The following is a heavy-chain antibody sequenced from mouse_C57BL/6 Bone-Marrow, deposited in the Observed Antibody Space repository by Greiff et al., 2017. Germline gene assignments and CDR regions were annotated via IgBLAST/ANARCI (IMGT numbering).Heavy chain of an antibody. J-gene: IGHJ1*03. Sequence: EVQLQQSGAELVRPGASVKLSCTASGFNIKDDYMHWVKPRPEQGLEWIGWIDPENGDTESASKFQGKATITADTSSNTAYLQLSSLTSEYTAVYYCTTPLITTVVAKWYFDVWGTGTTVTVTS. CDR2: IDPENGDT. CDR1: GFNIKDDY. V-gene: IGHV14-4*01. CDR3: TTPLITTVVAKWYFDV. D-gene: IGHD1-1*01.